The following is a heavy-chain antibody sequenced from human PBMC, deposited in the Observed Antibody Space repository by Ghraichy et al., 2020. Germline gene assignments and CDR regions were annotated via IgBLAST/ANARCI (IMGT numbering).Heavy chain of an antibody. CDR3: ARRRGGGRARTGNWFDP. D-gene: IGHD2-15*01. CDR1: GDSISNYY. J-gene: IGHJ5*02. V-gene: IGHV4-4*09. CDR2: LYTGGST. Sequence: SETLSLTCNVSGDSISNYYWSWIRQSPGKGLEWIGYLYTGGSTNYNPSLKGRVTISVDTSKNQFSLKLNSVTAADTAVYYCARRRGGGRARTGNWFDPWGQGTLVTVSS.